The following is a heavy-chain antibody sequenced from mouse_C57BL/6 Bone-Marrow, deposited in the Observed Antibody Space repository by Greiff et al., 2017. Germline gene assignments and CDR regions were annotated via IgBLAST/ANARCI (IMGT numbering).Heavy chain of an antibody. CDR3: ARSKYYGSSYRWWYFDV. D-gene: IGHD1-1*01. CDR2: IYPGGGYT. CDR1: GYTFTNYW. J-gene: IGHJ1*03. Sequence: QVQLQQSGAELVRPGTSVKMSCKASGYTFTNYWIGWAKQRPGHGLEWIGDIYPGGGYTNYNEQFKGKATLTADKSSNTAYMQFSSLTSEDSAIYYCARSKYYGSSYRWWYFDVWGTGTTVTVSS. V-gene: IGHV1-63*01.